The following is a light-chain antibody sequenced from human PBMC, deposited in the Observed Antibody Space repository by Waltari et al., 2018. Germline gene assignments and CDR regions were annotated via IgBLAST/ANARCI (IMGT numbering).Light chain of an antibody. CDR2: DVS. V-gene: IGLV2-14*01. Sequence: QSALTQPASVSGSPGQSITISCTGTSSDVVGYNYVSLYQQHPGKAPKLMIYDVSKRPSGVSNRFSGSKSGNTASLTISGLQAEDEADYYCSSYTSSSTYVVFGGGTKLTVL. CDR1: SSDVVGYNY. J-gene: IGLJ2*01. CDR3: SSYTSSSTYVV.